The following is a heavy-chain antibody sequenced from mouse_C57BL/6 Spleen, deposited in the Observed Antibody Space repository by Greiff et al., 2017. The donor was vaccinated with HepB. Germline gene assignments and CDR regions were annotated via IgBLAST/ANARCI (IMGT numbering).Heavy chain of an antibody. CDR2: INYDGSST. CDR1: GFTFSDYY. Sequence: DVMLVESEGGLVQPGSSMKLSCTASGFTFSDYYMAWVRQVPEKGLEWVANINYDGSSTYYLDSLKSRFIISRDNEKNILYLQMSSLKSEDTATYYCARGGPWFAYWGQGTLVTVSA. D-gene: IGHD3-3*01. CDR3: ARGGPWFAY. V-gene: IGHV5-16*01. J-gene: IGHJ3*01.